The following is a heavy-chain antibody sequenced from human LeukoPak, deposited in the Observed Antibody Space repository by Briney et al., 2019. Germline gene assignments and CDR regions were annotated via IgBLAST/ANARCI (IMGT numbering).Heavy chain of an antibody. Sequence: GGSLRLSCAASGFTVSSNYMSWVRQAPGKGLEWVSVIYSGGSTYYADSVKGRFTISRDNSKNTLYLQMNSLRAEDTAVYYCVKDLGRYRNNCFDYWGQGTLVTVSS. J-gene: IGHJ4*02. CDR3: VKDLGRYRNNCFDY. V-gene: IGHV3-53*01. CDR1: GFTVSSNY. D-gene: IGHD1-26*01. CDR2: IYSGGST.